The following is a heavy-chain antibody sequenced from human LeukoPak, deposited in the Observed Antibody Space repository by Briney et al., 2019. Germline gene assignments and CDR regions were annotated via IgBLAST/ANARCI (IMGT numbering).Heavy chain of an antibody. Sequence: PGGSLRLSCAASGFSFTNYAMNWVRQPPGKGLEWVSRLSGGGTTYYADSVKGRFTISRDISNNTLYLQMNSLRADDSAVYYCAKDLGRAVNQFAIAYFRHWGQGTLVTVSS. J-gene: IGHJ1*01. V-gene: IGHV3-23*01. CDR3: AKDLGRAVNQFAIAYFRH. D-gene: IGHD7-27*01. CDR1: GFSFTNYA. CDR2: LSGGGTT.